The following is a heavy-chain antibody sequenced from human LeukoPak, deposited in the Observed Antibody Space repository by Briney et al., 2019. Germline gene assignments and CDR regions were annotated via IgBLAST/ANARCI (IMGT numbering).Heavy chain of an antibody. Sequence: GGSLRLSCAASALSLSNFWMHWVRQAPGKGLEWVAIISKDGNEIKYVDSVKGRFTLSRDNAKNSVYLQMNSLRTEDTALYYCVTDGDKWNDFEYWGQGTLVTVSS. CDR1: ALSLSNFW. V-gene: IGHV3-7*04. CDR2: ISKDGNEI. CDR3: VTDGDKWNDFEY. D-gene: IGHD1-1*01. J-gene: IGHJ4*02.